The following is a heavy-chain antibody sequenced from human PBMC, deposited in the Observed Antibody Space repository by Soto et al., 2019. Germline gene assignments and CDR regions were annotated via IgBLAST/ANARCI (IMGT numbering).Heavy chain of an antibody. Sequence: EVQLVESGGVLVQPGGSLRLSCAVSGFTFSTYWMSWVRQAPGKGLEWVAHIKEDGSEKYYVDSVKGRFTISRDNAQNSLYLQMNSLRAEYTAMYHCARDQVGARHDYWGQGTLVTVSS. D-gene: IGHD6-6*01. V-gene: IGHV3-7*01. CDR2: IKEDGSEK. CDR3: ARDQVGARHDY. CDR1: GFTFSTYW. J-gene: IGHJ4*02.